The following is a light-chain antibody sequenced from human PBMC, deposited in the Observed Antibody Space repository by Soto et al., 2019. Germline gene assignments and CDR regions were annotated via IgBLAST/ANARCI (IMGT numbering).Light chain of an antibody. CDR2: LNSDGSH. CDR1: SGHSNYA. CDR3: QTWGTGIVV. J-gene: IGLJ2*01. Sequence: QSVLTQSPSASASLGASVTLTCTLSSGHSNYAIAWHQQQPEKGPRYLIKLNSDGSHSKGDGIPDRFSGSSSGAERYLSISSLQSEDEADYYCQTWGTGIVVFGGGTKLTVL. V-gene: IGLV4-69*01.